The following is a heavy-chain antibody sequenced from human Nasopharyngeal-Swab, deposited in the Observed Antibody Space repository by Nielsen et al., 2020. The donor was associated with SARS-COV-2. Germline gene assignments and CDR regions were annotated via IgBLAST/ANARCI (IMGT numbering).Heavy chain of an antibody. V-gene: IGHV4-39*01. D-gene: IGHD6-19*01. CDR2: IYYSVST. J-gene: IGHJ4*02. CDR3: ASLGKDNSGRSDY. Sequence: WIRQPPGKGLEWIGSIYYSVSTYYNPSLKSRVTISVDTSKNQFSLRLSSVTAADTAVYYCASLGKDNSGRSDYWGQGTLVTVSS.